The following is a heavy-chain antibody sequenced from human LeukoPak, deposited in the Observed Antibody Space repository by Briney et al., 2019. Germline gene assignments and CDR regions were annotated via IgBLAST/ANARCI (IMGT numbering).Heavy chain of an antibody. Sequence: GGSLRLSCAASGFTLSRYWMHWVRHAPGKGLVWVSCINSDGSSTAYADSVKGRFTISRDNAKNTLYLQMNSLRAEDTVVYYCASDTVDTAVGIDYWGQGTLVTASS. CDR2: INSDGSST. J-gene: IGHJ4*02. D-gene: IGHD5-18*01. CDR1: GFTLSRYW. V-gene: IGHV3-74*01. CDR3: ASDTVDTAVGIDY.